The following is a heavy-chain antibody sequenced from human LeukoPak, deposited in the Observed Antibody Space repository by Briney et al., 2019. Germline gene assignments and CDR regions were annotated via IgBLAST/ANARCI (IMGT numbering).Heavy chain of an antibody. Sequence: GGSLRLSCAASGFTFDDYAMHWVRQAPGKGLEWVSGISWNSGSIGYADSVKGRFTISRDNAKNSLYLQMNSLRAEDTAVYYCARGPPIDYDSSGYLFDYWGQGTLVTVSS. J-gene: IGHJ4*02. CDR1: GFTFDDYA. CDR2: ISWNSGSI. V-gene: IGHV3-9*01. D-gene: IGHD3-22*01. CDR3: ARGPPIDYDSSGYLFDY.